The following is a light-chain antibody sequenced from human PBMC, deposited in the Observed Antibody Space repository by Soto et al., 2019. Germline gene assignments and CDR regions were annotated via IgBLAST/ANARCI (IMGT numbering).Light chain of an antibody. J-gene: IGKJ5*01. CDR1: PSVSGSH. V-gene: IGKV3D-20*02. CDR3: QQHNDWPT. CDR2: GAS. Sequence: ELVSTQSPGTPSPSPVARATHSCRASPSVSGSHLAWYQQKPGQAPRLVIYGASSRATGIPDRFSGSGSGTDFTLTISSVESEDFAIYYCQQHNDWPTVGKGKRLEIK.